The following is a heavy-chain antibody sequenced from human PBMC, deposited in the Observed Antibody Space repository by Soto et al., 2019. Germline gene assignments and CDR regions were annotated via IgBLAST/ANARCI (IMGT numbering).Heavy chain of an antibody. CDR3: ARDKGNSDFDY. V-gene: IGHV1-2*04. Sequence: ASVKLSCKTSGYTFTGYYMHWVRQAPGQGLEWMGWINLNSGGTNYAQKFQGWVTMTRDTSISTVYMELNRLKSDDTAVYYCARDKGNSDFDYWGQGTLVTVSS. J-gene: IGHJ4*02. CDR2: INLNSGGT. D-gene: IGHD4-4*01. CDR1: GYTFTGYY.